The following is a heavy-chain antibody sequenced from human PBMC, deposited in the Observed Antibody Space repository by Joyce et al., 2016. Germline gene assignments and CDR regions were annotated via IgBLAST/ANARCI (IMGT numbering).Heavy chain of an antibody. J-gene: IGHJ4*02. D-gene: IGHD4-23*01. V-gene: IGHV3-74*03. CDR2: INRDGSST. CDR3: ARLRRWSGPSDC. Sequence: EVQLVESGGGIVQPGGSLRLSCAASGFTFSSYGMYVVRKAPGKGVVCVSRINRDGSSTTYADSVKGRFTIARDNAKNTLYLQMNSLRAEDTAVYYCARLRRWSGPSDCWGQGTLVTVSS. CDR1: GFTFSSYG.